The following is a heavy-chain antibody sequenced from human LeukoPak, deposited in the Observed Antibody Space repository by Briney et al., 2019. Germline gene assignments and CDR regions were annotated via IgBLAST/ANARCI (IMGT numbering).Heavy chain of an antibody. CDR2: INPSGGST. Sequence: ASVKVSCKASGGTFSSYAISWVRQAPGQGLDWMGMINPSGGSTSYAQKFQGRVTMTRDMSTTTVYMELRSLRSDDTAVYYCARDPLRNVDWLGVDYYMDVWGKGTTVTVSS. CDR1: GGTFSSYA. V-gene: IGHV1-46*01. D-gene: IGHD3-9*01. J-gene: IGHJ6*03. CDR3: ARDPLRNVDWLGVDYYMDV.